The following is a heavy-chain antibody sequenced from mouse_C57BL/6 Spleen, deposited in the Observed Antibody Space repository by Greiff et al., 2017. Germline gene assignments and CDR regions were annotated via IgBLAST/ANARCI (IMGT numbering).Heavy chain of an antibody. J-gene: IGHJ1*03. CDR3: ARRHYGSSYWYFDV. Sequence: VQLQQSGPELVKPGASVKMSCKASGYTFTDYNMHWVKQSHGKSLEWIGYINPNNGGTSYNQKCKGKATLTVNKSSSTAYMELRSLTSEDSAVYYCARRHYGSSYWYFDVWGTGTTVTVSS. V-gene: IGHV1-22*01. CDR2: INPNNGGT. CDR1: GYTFTDYN. D-gene: IGHD1-1*01.